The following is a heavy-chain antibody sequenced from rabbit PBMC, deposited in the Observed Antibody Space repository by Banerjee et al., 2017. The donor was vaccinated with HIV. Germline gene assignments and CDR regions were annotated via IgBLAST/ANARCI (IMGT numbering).Heavy chain of an antibody. CDR1: GFSFSGSYY. Sequence: QSLEESGGDLVKPGASLTLTCTASGFSFSGSYYMCWVRQAPGKGLEWIACIYVGTSGGTYYANWAKGRFTITKTSSTTVTLQMTSLTAADTATYFCAGGYTGYDGFHFNLWGPGTLVTVS. CDR2: IYVGTSGGT. D-gene: IGHD7-1*01. V-gene: IGHV1S40*01. CDR3: AGGYTGYDGFHFNL. J-gene: IGHJ4*01.